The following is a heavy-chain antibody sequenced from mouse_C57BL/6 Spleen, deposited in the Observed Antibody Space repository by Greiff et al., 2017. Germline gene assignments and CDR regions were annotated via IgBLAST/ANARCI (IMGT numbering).Heavy chain of an antibody. D-gene: IGHD3-3*01. CDR2: ISSGGSYT. CDR3: AREGGTATNFDY. Sequence: EVKLVESGGDLVKPGGSLKLSCAASGFTFSSYGMSWVRQTPDKRLEWVATISSGGSYTYYPDSVKGRFTISRDNAKNTLYLQMSSLKSEDTAMYYCAREGGTATNFDYWGQGTTLTVSS. V-gene: IGHV5-6*02. CDR1: GFTFSSYG. J-gene: IGHJ2*01.